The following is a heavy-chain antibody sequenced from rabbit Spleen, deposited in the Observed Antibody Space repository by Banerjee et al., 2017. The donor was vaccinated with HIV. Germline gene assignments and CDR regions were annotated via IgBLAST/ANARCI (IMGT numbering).Heavy chain of an antibody. J-gene: IGHJ4*01. CDR2: IYTRNNDDT. CDR1: GFDLSTYQD. V-gene: IGHV1S45*01. D-gene: IGHD8-1*01. CDR3: ARDGAGGSYFAL. Sequence: QQQLEESGGGLVKPGGTLTLTCKASGFDLSTYQDVCWVRQAPGKGLEWIAKIYTRNNDDTAYASWAKGRVTISKTSSTTVTLQMTSLTAADTATYFCARDGAGGSYFALWGPGTLVTVS.